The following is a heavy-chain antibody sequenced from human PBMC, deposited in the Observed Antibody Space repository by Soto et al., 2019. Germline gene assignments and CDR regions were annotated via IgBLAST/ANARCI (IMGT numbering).Heavy chain of an antibody. V-gene: IGHV5-10-1*01. Sequence: VESLTISCQGSGYSFTRYCIIWVLQMPGKGLEWMGRIDPSDSYTNYSPSFQGHVTISADKSISTAYLQWSSLKASDTAMYYCARKRVAARPDGSMDVWGQGTTVTVSS. CDR3: ARKRVAARPDGSMDV. J-gene: IGHJ6*01. CDR2: IDPSDSYT. CDR1: GYSFTRYC. D-gene: IGHD6-6*01.